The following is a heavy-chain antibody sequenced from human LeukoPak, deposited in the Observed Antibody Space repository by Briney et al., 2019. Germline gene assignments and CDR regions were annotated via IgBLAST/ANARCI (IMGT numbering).Heavy chain of an antibody. V-gene: IGHV3-30-3*01. Sequence: GRSLRLSCAASGFTFSSYAMHWVRQAPGKGLERVAVISYDGSNKYYADSVKGRFTISRDNSKNTLYLQMNSMRAEDTAVYYCARDPYCSSTSCSSYYYYGMDVWGQGTTVTVSS. CDR2: ISYDGSNK. CDR1: GFTFSSYA. J-gene: IGHJ6*02. CDR3: ARDPYCSSTSCSSYYYYGMDV. D-gene: IGHD2-2*01.